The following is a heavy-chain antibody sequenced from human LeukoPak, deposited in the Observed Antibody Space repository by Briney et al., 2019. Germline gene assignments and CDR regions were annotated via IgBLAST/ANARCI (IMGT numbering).Heavy chain of an antibody. V-gene: IGHV4-4*07. D-gene: IGHD6-19*01. CDR1: GASMSNSY. CDR3: TRGQWLDVWDF. Sequence: SETLSLTCTVSGASMSNSYWSWIRQPAEKGLEWIGHIQDRGSTIYNPSLGSRVTMSIDTPKNQFSLKLNSVTAADTAVYYCTRGQWLDVWDFWGQGTLVTVSA. CDR2: IQDRGST. J-gene: IGHJ4*02.